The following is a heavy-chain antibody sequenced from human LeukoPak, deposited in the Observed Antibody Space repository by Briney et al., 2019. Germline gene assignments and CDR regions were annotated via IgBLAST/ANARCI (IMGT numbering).Heavy chain of an antibody. D-gene: IGHD2-8*01. Sequence: SETLSRTCAVSGYSISSGYYWGWIRQPPGKGLEWIGSIYHSGSTYYNPSLKSRVTISVATSKNQFSLKLSSVTAEDTAVYYCARIMYNWFDPWGQGTLVTVSS. CDR2: IYHSGST. CDR3: ARIMYNWFDP. J-gene: IGHJ5*02. V-gene: IGHV4-38-2*01. CDR1: GYSISSGYY.